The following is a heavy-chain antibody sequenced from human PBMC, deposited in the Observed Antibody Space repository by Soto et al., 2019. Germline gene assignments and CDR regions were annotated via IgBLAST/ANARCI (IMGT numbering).Heavy chain of an antibody. V-gene: IGHV1-69*13. CDR2: IIPIFGTA. CDR1: GGTFSSYA. J-gene: IGHJ3*02. D-gene: IGHD5-12*01. Sequence: ASVKVSCKASGGTFSSYAISWVRQAPGQGLEWVGGIIPIFGTANYAQKFQGRVTITADESTSTAYMELSSLRSEDTAVYYCARQMATITGDAFDIWGQGTMVTVSS. CDR3: ARQMATITGDAFDI.